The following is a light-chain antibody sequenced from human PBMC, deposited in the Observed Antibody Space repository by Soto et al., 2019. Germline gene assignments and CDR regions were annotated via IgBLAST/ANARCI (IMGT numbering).Light chain of an antibody. CDR2: GAS. Sequence: EIVLTQSPGTLSLSPGERATLSCRASQSVSSNYLAWYQQKPGQAPRLLTYGASSRATGIPDRFSGSGSGTDFTLTIRRLEPEDFAVYYCQQYGNSPLTFGQGTKLEIK. CDR1: QSVSSNY. J-gene: IGKJ2*01. V-gene: IGKV3-20*01. CDR3: QQYGNSPLT.